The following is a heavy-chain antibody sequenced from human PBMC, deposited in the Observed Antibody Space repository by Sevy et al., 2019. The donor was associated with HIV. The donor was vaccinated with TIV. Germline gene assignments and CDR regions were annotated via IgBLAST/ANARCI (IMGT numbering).Heavy chain of an antibody. CDR2: IKQDGSEK. D-gene: IGHD6-19*01. CDR3: ARGATGGRGWYYVFDY. CDR1: GFTFSSYW. Sequence: GGSLRLSCAASGFTFSSYWMSWVRQAPGKGLEWVANIKQDGSEKYYVDSVKGRFTISRDNAKNSLYLQMNSLRAEDTAVYYCARGATGGRGWYYVFDYWGQGTLVTVSS. J-gene: IGHJ4*02. V-gene: IGHV3-7*01.